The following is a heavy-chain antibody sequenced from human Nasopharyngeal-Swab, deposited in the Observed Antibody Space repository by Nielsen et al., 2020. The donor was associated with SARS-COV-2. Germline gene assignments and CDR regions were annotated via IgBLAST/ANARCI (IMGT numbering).Heavy chain of an antibody. Sequence: GESLKISCEGSGYSFINYWIGWVRQMPGKGLELMGIIYPGDSDTRYSPSFIGQVTISVDKSTNTAFLQWNSLQASDTAMYYCTRHGRGGLRQFDHLSPWGNGTLITVS. J-gene: IGHJ5*02. CDR2: IYPGDSDT. CDR3: TRHGRGGLRQFDHLSP. D-gene: IGHD5-12*01. V-gene: IGHV5-51*01. CDR1: GYSFINYW.